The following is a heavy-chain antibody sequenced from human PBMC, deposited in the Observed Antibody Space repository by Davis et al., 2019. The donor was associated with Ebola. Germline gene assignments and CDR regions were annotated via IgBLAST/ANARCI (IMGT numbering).Heavy chain of an antibody. CDR1: GYSFTKYS. CDR2: ISGYNGNT. J-gene: IGHJ6*02. CDR3: AREPGSWYRITGPGMDV. D-gene: IGHD6-13*01. Sequence: ASVKVSCKASGYSFTKYSVTWVRQAPGQGLEWMGWISGYNGNTKYAQKVQGRVTMTTDTSTSTAYMELRSLRSDDTAVYYCAREPGSWYRITGPGMDVWGQGTTVTVSS. V-gene: IGHV1-18*01.